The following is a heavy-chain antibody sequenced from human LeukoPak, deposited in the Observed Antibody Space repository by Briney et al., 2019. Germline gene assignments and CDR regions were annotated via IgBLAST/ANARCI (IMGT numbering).Heavy chain of an antibody. Sequence: GASVKVSCKASGGTFSSYAISWVRQTPGQGLEWMGGIIPIFGTANYAQKFQGRVTMTRDTSTSTVYMELSSLRSEDAAVYYCARAAGDTYGYRYYFDSWGQGTLVTVSS. CDR1: GGTFSSYA. V-gene: IGHV1-69*05. D-gene: IGHD5-18*01. CDR2: IIPIFGTA. CDR3: ARAAGDTYGYRYYFDS. J-gene: IGHJ4*02.